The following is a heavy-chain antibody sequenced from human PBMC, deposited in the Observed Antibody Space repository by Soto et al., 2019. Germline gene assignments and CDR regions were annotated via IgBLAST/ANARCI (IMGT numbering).Heavy chain of an antibody. J-gene: IGHJ6*02. CDR2: IYYSGST. CDR1: GGSISSGDYY. V-gene: IGHV4-30-4*01. Sequence: KTSETLSLTCTVSGGSISSGDYYWSWIRQPPGKGLEWIGYIYYSGSTYYNPSLKSRVTISVDTSKNQFSLKLSSVTAADTAVYYCAREQYCSSTSCRDYYYYYGMDVWGQGTTVTVSS. D-gene: IGHD2-2*01. CDR3: AREQYCSSTSCRDYYYYYGMDV.